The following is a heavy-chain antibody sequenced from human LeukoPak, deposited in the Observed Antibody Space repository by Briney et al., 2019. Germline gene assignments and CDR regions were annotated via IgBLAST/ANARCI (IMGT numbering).Heavy chain of an antibody. CDR2: INPNSGGT. Sequence: GASVKVSCKASGYTFTGYYMHCVRQAPGQGLEWMGWINPNSGGTNYAQKFQGRVTMTRDTSISTAYMELSRLRSDDTAVYYCARDLAAAGSFDYWGQGTLVTVSS. V-gene: IGHV1-2*02. J-gene: IGHJ4*02. D-gene: IGHD6-13*01. CDR3: ARDLAAAGSFDY. CDR1: GYTFTGYY.